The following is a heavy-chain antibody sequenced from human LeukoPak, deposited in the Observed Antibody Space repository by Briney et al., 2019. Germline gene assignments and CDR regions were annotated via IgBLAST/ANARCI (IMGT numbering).Heavy chain of an antibody. D-gene: IGHD3-10*01. CDR1: GFTFSSYG. CDR3: AKEYFTSDYYGSGSRPGMDV. CDR2: ISYDGSNK. J-gene: IGHJ6*02. V-gene: IGHV3-30*18. Sequence: PGGSLRLSCAASGFTFSSYGMHWVRQAPGKGLEWVAVISYDGSNKYYADSVKGRFTIFGDNSKNTLYLQMNSLRAEDTAVYYCAKEYFTSDYYGSGSRPGMDVWGQGTTVTVSS.